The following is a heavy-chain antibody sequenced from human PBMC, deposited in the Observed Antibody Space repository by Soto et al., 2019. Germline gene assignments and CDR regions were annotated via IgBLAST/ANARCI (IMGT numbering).Heavy chain of an antibody. D-gene: IGHD2-15*01. CDR3: ARDQAVVVGAEWYFDL. V-gene: IGHV3-33*01. CDR2: IWYDGSNK. Sequence: QVQLVESGGGVVQPGRSLRLSCGTSGFTFGRHGMHWVRQAPGKGLEWVALIWYDGSNKYYADSVKGRFTISRDNSKNTLYLQMNRLRAEDTAVYYCARDQAVVVGAEWYFDLWGRGTLVSVSS. CDR1: GFTFGRHG. J-gene: IGHJ2*01.